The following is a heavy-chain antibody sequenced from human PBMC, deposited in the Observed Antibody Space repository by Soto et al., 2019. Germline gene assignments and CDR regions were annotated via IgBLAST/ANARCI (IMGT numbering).Heavy chain of an antibody. D-gene: IGHD6-13*01. CDR3: LRMVAAAANAFDI. Sequence: GESLKISCKGSGSSFTRYWIGWVRQMPGKGLEWMGIIYPGDSDTRYSPSFQGQVTISADKSISTAYLQWSSLKASDTAIYYCLRMVAAAANAFDIWGQGTMVTVSS. J-gene: IGHJ3*02. CDR2: IYPGDSDT. V-gene: IGHV5-51*01. CDR1: GSSFTRYW.